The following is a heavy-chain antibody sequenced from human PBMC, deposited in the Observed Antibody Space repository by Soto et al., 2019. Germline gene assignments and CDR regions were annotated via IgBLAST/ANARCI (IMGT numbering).Heavy chain of an antibody. CDR3: ARINTAMVTRHFDY. D-gene: IGHD5-18*01. Sequence: SETLSLTCTVSGGSISSYYWSWIRQPPGKGLEWIGYIYYSGSTNYNPSLKSRVTISVDTSKNQFSLKLSSVTAADTAVYYCARINTAMVTRHFDYWGQGTLVTVSS. CDR2: IYYSGST. V-gene: IGHV4-59*01. J-gene: IGHJ4*02. CDR1: GGSISSYY.